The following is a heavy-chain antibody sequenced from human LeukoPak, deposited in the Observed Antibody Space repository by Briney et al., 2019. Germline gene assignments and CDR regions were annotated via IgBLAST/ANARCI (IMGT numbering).Heavy chain of an antibody. CDR3: ARVAADSLNYFDY. D-gene: IGHD6-25*01. Sequence: WGSLRLSCAASEFAFSTYNMNWVRQAPGKGLEWVSYISTGSSTTYYADSVKGRFTISRDNVENSLYLQMNSLRDEDTAVYYCARVAADSLNYFDYWGQGTLVTVSS. CDR2: ISTGSSTT. CDR1: EFAFSTYN. V-gene: IGHV3-48*02. J-gene: IGHJ4*02.